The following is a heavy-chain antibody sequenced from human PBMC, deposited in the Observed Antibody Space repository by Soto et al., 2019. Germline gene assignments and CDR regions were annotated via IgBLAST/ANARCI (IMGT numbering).Heavy chain of an antibody. CDR1: GFTFSTYW. V-gene: IGHV3-7*04. CDR3: AREAQGDPPTDGSGHLLGYFDL. Sequence: EVQLVESGGGLVQPGGSLRLSCAASGFTFSTYWMSWLRQAPGKGLAWVANIQQDGGDKYHVDSVKGRFTISRDNAKNTRSVSMSSLETEVPVFYDAAREAQGDPPTDGSGHLLGYFDLWGRGTLVTVSS. J-gene: IGHJ2*01. CDR2: IQQDGGDK. D-gene: IGHD6-19*01.